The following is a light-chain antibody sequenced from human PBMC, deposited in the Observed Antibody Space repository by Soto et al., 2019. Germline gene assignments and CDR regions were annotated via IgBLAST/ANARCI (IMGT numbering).Light chain of an antibody. CDR2: AAS. CDR1: RSISTY. Sequence: DIQMTQSPSSLSASVGDRVTITCRASRSISTYLNWYQHKPGKAPNLLIYAASSLQSGVPSRFSGSGSGTDFTLNISSLQPEDFATYYCQQSYSTPIFTFGPGTKVDIK. V-gene: IGKV1-39*01. CDR3: QQSYSTPIFT. J-gene: IGKJ3*01.